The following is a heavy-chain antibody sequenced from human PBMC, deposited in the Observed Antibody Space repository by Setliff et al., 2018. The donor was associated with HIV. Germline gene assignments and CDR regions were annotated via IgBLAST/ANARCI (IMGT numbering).Heavy chain of an antibody. J-gene: IGHJ4*02. CDR3: ARGVQLWSDY. Sequence: ASVKVSCKASGYTFNSYAMHWVRQAPGQRPEWMGWINTGNGNTRHSQKFHGRVTITRDTPASTAYMELSSLRSGDTAVYYCARGVQLWSDYWGQGTLVTVSS. V-gene: IGHV1-3*04. CDR2: INTGNGNT. CDR1: GYTFNSYA. D-gene: IGHD5-18*01.